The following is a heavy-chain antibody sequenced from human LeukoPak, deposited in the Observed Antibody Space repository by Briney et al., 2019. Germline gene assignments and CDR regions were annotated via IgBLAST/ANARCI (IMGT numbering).Heavy chain of an antibody. Sequence: PSETLSLTCTVSSGSINSYYWNWIRQPPGKGLEWIGRIYSSGSTNYSPSLKSRVTISVDTSKNQFSLKLSSVTAADTAVYYCARAMVRGVYWFDPWGQGTLVTVSS. V-gene: IGHV4-59*01. CDR3: ARAMVRGVYWFDP. D-gene: IGHD3-10*01. CDR2: IYSSGST. CDR1: SGSINSYY. J-gene: IGHJ5*02.